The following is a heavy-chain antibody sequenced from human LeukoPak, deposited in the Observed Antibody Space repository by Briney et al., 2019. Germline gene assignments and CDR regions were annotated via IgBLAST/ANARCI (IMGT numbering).Heavy chain of an antibody. CDR1: GGTFSSYA. D-gene: IGHD6-19*01. CDR2: IIPIFGTA. CDR3: ARDPGARSSIAVAGTGFDY. Sequence: GASVKVSCKASGGTFSSYAISWVRQAPGQGLEWMGGIIPIFGTANYAQKFQGRVTITADESTSTAYMELSSLRSEDTAVYYCARDPGARSSIAVAGTGFDYWGQGTLVTVSS. J-gene: IGHJ4*02. V-gene: IGHV1-69*13.